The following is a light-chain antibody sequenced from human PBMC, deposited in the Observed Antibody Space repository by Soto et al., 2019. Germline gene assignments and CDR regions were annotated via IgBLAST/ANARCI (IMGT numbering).Light chain of an antibody. J-gene: IGLJ1*01. CDR2: DVS. CDR3: SSYTRTSTYG. Sequence: QSVLTQPASVSGSPGQSITISCTGTSSDVGGYNHVSWYRQHPGRAPKLMIYDVSNRSSGVSNRFSGSKSGNTASLTISGLQAEDEADYYCSSYTRTSTYGFGTGTKVTVL. CDR1: SSDVGGYNH. V-gene: IGLV2-14*01.